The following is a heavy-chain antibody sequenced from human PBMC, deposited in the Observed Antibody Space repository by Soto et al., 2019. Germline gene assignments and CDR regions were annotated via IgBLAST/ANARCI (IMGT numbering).Heavy chain of an antibody. CDR1: GGSISSYY. Sequence: SETLSLTCTVSGGSISSYYWSWIRQPPGKGLEWIGYIYYSGSTYYNPSLKSRVTISVDTSKNQFSLKLSSVTAADTAVYYCARRTTVVGLYYYGMDVWGQGTTVTVSS. V-gene: IGHV4-59*08. J-gene: IGHJ6*02. CDR3: ARRTTVVGLYYYGMDV. D-gene: IGHD4-17*01. CDR2: IYYSGST.